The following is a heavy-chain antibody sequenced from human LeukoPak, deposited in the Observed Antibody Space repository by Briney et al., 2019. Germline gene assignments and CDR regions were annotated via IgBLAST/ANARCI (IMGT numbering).Heavy chain of an antibody. CDR1: GGSISSSSYY. CDR3: ARDGYGDYWYFDL. Sequence: SETLSLTCTVSGGSISSSSYYWGWIRQPPGKGLEWIGSIYYSGSTYYNPSLKSRVTISVDTSKNQFSLKLSSVTAADTAVYYCARDGYGDYWYFDLWGRGTLVTVSS. D-gene: IGHD4-17*01. V-gene: IGHV4-39*07. J-gene: IGHJ2*01. CDR2: IYYSGST.